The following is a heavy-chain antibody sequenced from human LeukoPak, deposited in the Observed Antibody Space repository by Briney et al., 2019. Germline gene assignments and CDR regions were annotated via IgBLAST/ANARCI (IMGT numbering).Heavy chain of an antibody. Sequence: SETLSLTCTVSGGSISSGDYYWSWIRQPPGKGLEWIGYIYYSGSTNYNPSLKSRVTISVDTSKNQFSLKLSSVTAAATAVYYCARVTTVTTLRGRSYYFDYWGQGTLVTVSS. V-gene: IGHV4-61*08. CDR2: IYYSGST. D-gene: IGHD4-17*01. J-gene: IGHJ4*02. CDR3: ARVTTVTTLRGRSYYFDY. CDR1: GGSISSGDYY.